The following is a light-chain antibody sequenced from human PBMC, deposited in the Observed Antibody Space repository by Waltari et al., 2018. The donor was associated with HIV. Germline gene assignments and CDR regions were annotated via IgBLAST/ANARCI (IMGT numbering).Light chain of an antibody. CDR2: EVS. J-gene: IGLJ1*01. Sequence: QSALTQPASVSGSPGQSITISCTGTSSDVGNYNVFFWYQQHPGKAPKLMIYEVSKRPSGVSNRFSGSKSGNTASLTISGLQAEDEADYYCCSYAGSSTHVFGTGTKVTVL. V-gene: IGLV2-23*02. CDR3: CSYAGSSTHV. CDR1: SSDVGNYNV.